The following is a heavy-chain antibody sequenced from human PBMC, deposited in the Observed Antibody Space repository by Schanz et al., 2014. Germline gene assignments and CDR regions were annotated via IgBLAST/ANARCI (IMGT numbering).Heavy chain of an antibody. CDR1: GFIFGSSV. J-gene: IGHJ4*02. D-gene: IGHD1-1*01. CDR2: ITGASDHI. V-gene: IGHV3-23*04. CDR3: AKKVPAYNPFDS. Sequence: GQLVESGGGLIQPGGSLRLSCAASGFIFGSSVMAWVRQAPGKGLEWVSGITGASDHIDYAESVKGRFTISRDNSKNTLYLQMDSLRAEDTAVYFCAKKVPAYNPFDSWGQGTLVTVSS.